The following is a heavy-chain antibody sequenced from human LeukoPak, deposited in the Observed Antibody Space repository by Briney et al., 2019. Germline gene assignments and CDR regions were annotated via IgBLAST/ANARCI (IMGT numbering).Heavy chain of an antibody. J-gene: IGHJ4*02. V-gene: IGHV3-48*02. D-gene: IGHD1-26*01. CDR1: GFTFSSYS. CDR3: ARVSGSYSRKNFDY. Sequence: GGSLRLSCAASGFTFSSYSVNWVRQAQGKGLEWVSYISSSSTIYYADSVKGRFTISRDNAKNSLYLQMNSLRDEDTAVYYCARVSGSYSRKNFDYWGQGTLVTVSS. CDR2: ISSSSTI.